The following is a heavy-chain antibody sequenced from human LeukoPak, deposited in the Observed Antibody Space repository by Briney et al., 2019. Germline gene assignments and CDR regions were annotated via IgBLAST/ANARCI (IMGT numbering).Heavy chain of an antibody. CDR3: ARETGDSGYDY. CDR1: GGSISGYY. CDR2: IYYSGST. J-gene: IGHJ4*02. D-gene: IGHD3-10*01. V-gene: IGHV4-59*01. Sequence: SETLSLTCTVSGGSISGYYWSWIRQPPGKGLEWIGYIYYSGSTNYNPSLKSRVTISVDTSKNQFSLKLSSVTAADTAVYYCARETGDSGYDYWGQGTLVTVSS.